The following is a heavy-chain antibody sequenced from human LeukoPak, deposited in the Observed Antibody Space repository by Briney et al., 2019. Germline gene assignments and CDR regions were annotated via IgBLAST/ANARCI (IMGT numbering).Heavy chain of an antibody. D-gene: IGHD6-13*01. V-gene: IGHV3-53*04. CDR2: INSGSST. CDR1: GFTVSGNY. J-gene: IGHJ3*02. CDR3: ARERAAAFDI. Sequence: GGSLRLSCAASGFTVSGNYMSGGREAPGRGLECVSIINSGSSTYSADSVKGRFTISRHNSKNTLYLQMNSLRADDTAVYYCARERAAAFDIWGQGTMVTVSS.